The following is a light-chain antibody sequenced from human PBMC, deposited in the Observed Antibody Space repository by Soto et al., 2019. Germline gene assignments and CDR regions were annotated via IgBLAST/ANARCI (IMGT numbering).Light chain of an antibody. CDR1: QSVNSN. V-gene: IGKV3-15*01. CDR3: QQHNKWWT. J-gene: IGKJ1*01. Sequence: EIVLTQSPATLSVSPGERATLSCRASQSVNSNLAWYQQKPGQAPRLLISGASTRATGIPARFSGSGSETEFTPTSSSLQSEDSAFYYCQQHNKWWTVGQGTKVEMK. CDR2: GAS.